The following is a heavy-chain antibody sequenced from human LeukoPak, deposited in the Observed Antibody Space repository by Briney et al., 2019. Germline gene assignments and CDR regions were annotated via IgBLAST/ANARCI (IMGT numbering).Heavy chain of an antibody. J-gene: IGHJ4*02. V-gene: IGHV1-2*06. CDR1: RYTFTTYG. D-gene: IGHD7-27*01. Sequence: ASVKVSCKASRYTFTTYGINWVRQAPGQGLEWMGRINPNSGGTNYAQKFQGRVTMTRDTSISTAYMELSRLRSDDTAVYYCARERELGITDYWGQGTLVTVSS. CDR3: ARERELGITDY. CDR2: INPNSGGT.